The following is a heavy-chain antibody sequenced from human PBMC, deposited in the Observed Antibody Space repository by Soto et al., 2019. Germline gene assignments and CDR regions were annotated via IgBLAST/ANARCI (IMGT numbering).Heavy chain of an antibody. CDR1: GFTPSRLS. J-gene: IGHJ3*02. CDR3: KMGTDFGWLDTPNHALDI. CDR2: INSAGINI. Sequence: EVQLVQSGGALVQPGGSLRLSCAASGFTPSRLSMNWVRQAPGKGLEWSSYINSAGINIYYADSGNGRFTISRDNAKQSLALQLHSLRADSTAVYYCKMGTDFGWLDTPNHALDIWRQGTMVTVSS. V-gene: IGHV3-48*01. D-gene: IGHD3-9*01.